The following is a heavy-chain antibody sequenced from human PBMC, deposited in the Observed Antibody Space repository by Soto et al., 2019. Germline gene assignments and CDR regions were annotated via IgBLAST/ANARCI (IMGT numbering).Heavy chain of an antibody. D-gene: IGHD3-3*01. CDR3: TTDSVLEWLLPDY. V-gene: IGHV3-15*07. CDR1: GFTFSNAW. Sequence: EVQLVESGGGLVKPGGCLRLSCAASGFTFSNAWMSWVRQAPGKGLEWVGRIRSKTDGGTTDYAAPVKGRFTISRDDSKNTLYLQMNSLKTEDTAVYYCTTDSVLEWLLPDYWGQGTLVTVSS. J-gene: IGHJ4*02. CDR2: IRSKTDGGTT.